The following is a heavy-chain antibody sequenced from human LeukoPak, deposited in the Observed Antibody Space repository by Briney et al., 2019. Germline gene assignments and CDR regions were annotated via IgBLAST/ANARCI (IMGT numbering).Heavy chain of an antibody. Sequence: ASVKVSCKASGYTFTGYYMHWVRQAPGQGLEWMGRINPNSGGTNYAQKFQGRVTMTRDTSISTAYTELSRLRSDDTAVYYCAGGSGWYKDAFDIWGQGTMVTVSS. V-gene: IGHV1-2*06. D-gene: IGHD6-19*01. CDR3: AGGSGWYKDAFDI. J-gene: IGHJ3*02. CDR1: GYTFTGYY. CDR2: INPNSGGT.